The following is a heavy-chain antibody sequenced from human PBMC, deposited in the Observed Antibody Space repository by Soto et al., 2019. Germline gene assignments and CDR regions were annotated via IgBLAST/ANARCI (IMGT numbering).Heavy chain of an antibody. CDR3: AGDFYYGMEV. Sequence: EVQLVESGGGLVHPGGSLNLSCAASGFPFNGSAMHWVRQASGKGLEWVGRIRSKPHNYATAYAASLKGRFTIARDDSKNTAYLQMNSLKTEHRAVYYFAGDFYYGMEVWCPGNAATVSS. V-gene: IGHV3-73*02. CDR1: GFPFNGSA. CDR2: IRSKPHNYAT. J-gene: IGHJ6*01.